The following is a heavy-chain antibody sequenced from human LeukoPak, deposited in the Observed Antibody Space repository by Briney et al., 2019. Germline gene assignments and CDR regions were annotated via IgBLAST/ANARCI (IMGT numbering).Heavy chain of an antibody. CDR1: GFTFSSYA. D-gene: IGHD5-12*01. J-gene: IGHJ4*02. CDR3: AKDSFWLPHY. CDR2: ISGSGGST. V-gene: IGHV3-23*01. Sequence: GGSLRLSCAASGFTFSSYAMSWVHQGPGKGLEWVSAISGSGGSTYYADSVKGRFTISRDNSKNTLYLQMNSLRAEDTAVYYCAKDSFWLPHYWGQGTLVTVSS.